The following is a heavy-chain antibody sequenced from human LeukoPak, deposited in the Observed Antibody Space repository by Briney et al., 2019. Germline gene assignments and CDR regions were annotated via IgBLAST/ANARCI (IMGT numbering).Heavy chain of an antibody. V-gene: IGHV3-15*01. D-gene: IGHD2-15*01. CDR2: IQHGGTT. Sequence: GGSLRLSCATPGFSLSGAWLSWVRQAPGKGLEWIGRIQHGGTTDYAAPVRGRFTISRDDSKATLYLQMNSLKTEDTAIYYCTTVTHFYLGGQGTLVTVSS. CDR3: TTVTHFYL. CDR1: GFSLSGAW. J-gene: IGHJ4*02.